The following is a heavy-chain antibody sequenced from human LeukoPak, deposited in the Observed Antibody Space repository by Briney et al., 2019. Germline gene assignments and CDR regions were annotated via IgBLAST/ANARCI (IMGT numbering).Heavy chain of an antibody. V-gene: IGHV4-61*05. J-gene: IGHJ6*03. D-gene: IGHD3-3*01. CDR1: GGSISSSSYY. CDR2: IYYSGST. CDR3: ARAYYYDFWSGYYETPYYYYYMDV. Sequence: PSETLSLTCTVSGGSISSSSYYWGWIRQPPGKGLEWIGYIYYSGSTNYNPSLKSRVTISVDTSKNQFSLKLSSVTAADTAVYYCARAYYYDFWSGYYETPYYYYYMDVWGKGTTVTVSS.